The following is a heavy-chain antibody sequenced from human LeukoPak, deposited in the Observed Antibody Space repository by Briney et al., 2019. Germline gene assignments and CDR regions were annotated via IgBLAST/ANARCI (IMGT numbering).Heavy chain of an antibody. V-gene: IGHV4-30-4*01. CDR2: IYYSGST. Sequence: PSETLSLTSTVSGGSISSVDYYWSWIRQPPGKGLEWIGYIYYSGSTYYNPSLKSRVTISVDTSKNQFSLKLSSVTAADTAVYYCARVLGNYCSGGSCYPDWYFDLWGRGTLVTVSS. D-gene: IGHD2-15*01. CDR1: GGSISSVDYY. J-gene: IGHJ2*01. CDR3: ARVLGNYCSGGSCYPDWYFDL.